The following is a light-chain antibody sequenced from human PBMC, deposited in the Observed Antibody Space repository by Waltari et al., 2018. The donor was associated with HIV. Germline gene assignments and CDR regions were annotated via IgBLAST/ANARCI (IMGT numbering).Light chain of an antibody. V-gene: IGKV1D-12*01. CDR1: QDINTW. Sequence: DIQMTQSPSSVSASVGDRVIITCRASQDINTWLAWYQQKPGKAPNLLIYATVNLQDGVPARFSGSWSGTEFTLSITNLQPDDFATYYCQQSRSFPYTFGQGTNVEIK. CDR2: ATV. CDR3: QQSRSFPYT. J-gene: IGKJ2*01.